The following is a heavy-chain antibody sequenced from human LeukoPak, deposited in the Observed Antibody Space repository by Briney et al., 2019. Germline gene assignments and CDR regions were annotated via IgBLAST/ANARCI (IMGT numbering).Heavy chain of an antibody. CDR1: GFTFSSYG. Sequence: TGGSLRLSCAASGFTFSSYGMHWVRQAPGKGLEWVAVIWYDGSNKYYADSVKGRFTISRDNSKNTLYLQMNSLRAEDTAVYYCARDRGGDSFDYWGQGTLVTVSS. D-gene: IGHD3-10*01. CDR3: ARDRGGDSFDY. V-gene: IGHV3-33*01. J-gene: IGHJ4*02. CDR2: IWYDGSNK.